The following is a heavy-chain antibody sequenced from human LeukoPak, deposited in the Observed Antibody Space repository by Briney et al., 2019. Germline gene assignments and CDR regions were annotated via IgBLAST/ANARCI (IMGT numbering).Heavy chain of an antibody. Sequence: ASVKVSCKASGYTFTSYDINWVRQATGQGLEWMGWMNPNSGNTGYAQTFQGRVTITRNTSISTAYMELSSLRSEDTAVYYCARGFRRVRVVLMVYARAHNWFDPWGQGTLVTVSS. CDR2: MNPNSGNT. CDR3: ARGFRRVRVVLMVYARAHNWFDP. CDR1: GYTFTSYD. J-gene: IGHJ5*02. V-gene: IGHV1-8*01. D-gene: IGHD2-8*01.